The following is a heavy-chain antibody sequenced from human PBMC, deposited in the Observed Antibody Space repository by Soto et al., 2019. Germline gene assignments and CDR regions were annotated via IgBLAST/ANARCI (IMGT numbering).Heavy chain of an antibody. D-gene: IGHD6-6*01. CDR2: ISGSGGST. V-gene: IGHV3-23*01. J-gene: IGHJ4*02. Sequence: PGGSLRLSCAASGFTFSSYAMSWVRQAPGKGLEWVSAISGSGGSTYYADSVKGRFTISRDNSKNTLYLQMNSLRAEDTAVYYCARSKHLVSLFRIGYYFDYWGQGTLVTVSS. CDR1: GFTFSSYA. CDR3: ARSKHLVSLFRIGYYFDY.